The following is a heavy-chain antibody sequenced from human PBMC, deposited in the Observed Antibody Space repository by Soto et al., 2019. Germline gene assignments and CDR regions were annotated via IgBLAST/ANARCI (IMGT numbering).Heavy chain of an antibody. J-gene: IGHJ4*02. CDR1: GFTFSSYA. V-gene: IGHV3-23*01. CDR3: AKVDRSYDILTGYYRHTTDYFDY. CDR2: ISGSGGST. D-gene: IGHD3-9*01. Sequence: EVQLLESGGGLVQPGGSLRLSCAASGFTFSSYAMSWVRQAPGQGLEWVSAISGSGGSTYYADSVQGRFTISRDNSKNTLYLQMNSLRAEDTAVYYCAKVDRSYDILTGYYRHTTDYFDYWGQGTLVTVSS.